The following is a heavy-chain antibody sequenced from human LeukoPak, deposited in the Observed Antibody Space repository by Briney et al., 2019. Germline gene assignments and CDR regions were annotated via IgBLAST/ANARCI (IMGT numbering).Heavy chain of an antibody. CDR2: FSGSGGST. J-gene: IGHJ4*02. Sequence: PGGSLRLSCAASGFTSSSFAMSWVRQAPGKGLEWVSTFSGSGGSTYYADSVKGRFSISRDNSKNTLYLQMNSLRAEDTAAYYCARSGLNRFDYWGQGTLVTVSS. V-gene: IGHV3-23*01. CDR3: ARSGLNRFDY. CDR1: GFTSSSFA. D-gene: IGHD2-15*01.